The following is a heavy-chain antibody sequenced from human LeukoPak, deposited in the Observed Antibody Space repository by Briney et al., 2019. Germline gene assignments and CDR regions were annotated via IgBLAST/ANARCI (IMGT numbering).Heavy chain of an antibody. CDR1: GFTFGDYA. J-gene: IGHJ5*02. CDR2: IRSKAYGGTT. D-gene: IGHD3-10*01. Sequence: PGRSRRLSCTASGFTFGDYAMSWFRRAPGKGREWVGFIRSKAYGGTTEYAASVKGRFTISRDDSKSIAYLQMNSLKTEDTAVYYCPRDRSWFGELYSNWFDPWGQGTLVTVSS. V-gene: IGHV3-49*03. CDR3: PRDRSWFGELYSNWFDP.